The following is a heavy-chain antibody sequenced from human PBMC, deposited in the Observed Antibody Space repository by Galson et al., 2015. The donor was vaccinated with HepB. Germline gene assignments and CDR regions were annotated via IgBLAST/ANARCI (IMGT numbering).Heavy chain of an antibody. V-gene: IGHV1-46*01. Sequence: SVKVSCKASGYTFTSYYMHWVRQAPGQGLEWMGIINPSGGSTSYAQKFQGRVTMTRDTSTSTVYMELSSLRSEDTAVYYCARGEMATIFRGAMSYWGQGTLVTVSS. CDR2: INPSGGST. CDR3: ARGEMATIFRGAMSY. J-gene: IGHJ4*02. D-gene: IGHD5-24*01. CDR1: GYTFTSYY.